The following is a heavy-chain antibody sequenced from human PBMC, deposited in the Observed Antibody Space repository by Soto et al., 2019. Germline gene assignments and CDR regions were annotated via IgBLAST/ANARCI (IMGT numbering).Heavy chain of an antibody. D-gene: IGHD3-16*02. CDR3: ARDSGGLGELSLYYFDY. Sequence: GESLKISCAASGFTFSSYSMNWVRQAPGKGLEWVSYISSSSSTIYYADSVKGRFTISRDNAKNSLYLQMNSLRDEDTAVYYCARDSGGLGELSLYYFDYWGQGTLVTVSS. V-gene: IGHV3-48*02. J-gene: IGHJ4*02. CDR1: GFTFSSYS. CDR2: ISSSSSTI.